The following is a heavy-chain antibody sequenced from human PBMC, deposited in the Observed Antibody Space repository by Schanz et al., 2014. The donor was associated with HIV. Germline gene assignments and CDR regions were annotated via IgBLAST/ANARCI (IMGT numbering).Heavy chain of an antibody. CDR3: AKSRFQLHWFDS. V-gene: IGHV1-2*02. J-gene: IGHJ5*01. Sequence: QVHLVQSGAEVRRPGASVKVSCMASGYTFTNYYIHWVRQAPGQGLEWMGWISPNNGATNYAQKFQGRVTLTRDTSISTASMELSGLTSDDTAVYYCAKSRFQLHWFDSWGQGSLVTVSS. CDR2: ISPNNGAT. D-gene: IGHD2-2*01. CDR1: GYTFTNYY.